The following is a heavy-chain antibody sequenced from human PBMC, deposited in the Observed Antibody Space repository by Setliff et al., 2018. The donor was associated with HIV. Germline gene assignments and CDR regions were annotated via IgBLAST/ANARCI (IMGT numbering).Heavy chain of an antibody. CDR2: IFHSGST. D-gene: IGHD6-13*01. Sequence: SETLSLTCAVSGYSISSGYYWGWIRQPPGKGLEWIGSIFHSGSTYYNPSLQSRVTISLHTSKNQFSLKMSSVTAADTAVYYCARPPAADGTVDYWGQGTLVTVSS. V-gene: IGHV4-38-2*01. CDR3: ARPPAADGTVDY. CDR1: GYSISSGYY. J-gene: IGHJ4*02.